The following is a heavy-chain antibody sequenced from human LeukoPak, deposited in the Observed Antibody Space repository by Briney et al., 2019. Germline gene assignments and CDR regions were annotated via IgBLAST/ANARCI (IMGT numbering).Heavy chain of an antibody. D-gene: IGHD3-16*02. J-gene: IGHJ4*02. V-gene: IGHV1-18*01. Sequence: ASVKVSCKASGYTFTSYGFSWVRQAPGQGLEWMGWITVYNGNTNFAQKLQGRVTMTTDTSTSTAYMELRSLRSDDTAVYYCARVERLGELSLVFDYWGQGTLVTVSS. CDR2: ITVYNGNT. CDR1: GYTFTSYG. CDR3: ARVERLGELSLVFDY.